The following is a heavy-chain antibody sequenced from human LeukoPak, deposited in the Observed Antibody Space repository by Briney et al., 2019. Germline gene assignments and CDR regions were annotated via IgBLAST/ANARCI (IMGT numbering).Heavy chain of an antibody. J-gene: IGHJ5*02. D-gene: IGHD6-19*01. CDR1: GFTFSSHT. CDR2: IRGGGAP. CDR3: ARCTIGDGSGWCTWFAP. V-gene: IGHV3-23*01. Sequence: GGSLRLSCAASGFTFSSHTMNWVRQAPGKGLQCVSSIRGGGAPVYADSVKGRFTISRDDFKSTVFLQMDSLRPEDTAVYYCARCTIGDGSGWCTWFAPWGQGTLVTVSS.